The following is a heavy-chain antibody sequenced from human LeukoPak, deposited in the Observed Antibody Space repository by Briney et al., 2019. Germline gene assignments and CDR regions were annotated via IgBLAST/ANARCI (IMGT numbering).Heavy chain of an antibody. Sequence: GGSLRLSCEASGFSFSSYRMTWVRQAPGKGLEWVANIKQDGSEKYYVDSVKGRFTITRDNAKISVYLQMNNLRAEDTAVYYCAREDYYGSGNYVAWGGAFDVWGQGTMVTVSS. CDR3: AREDYYGSGNYVAWGGAFDV. CDR1: GFSFSSYR. V-gene: IGHV3-7*01. CDR2: IKQDGSEK. J-gene: IGHJ3*01. D-gene: IGHD3-10*01.